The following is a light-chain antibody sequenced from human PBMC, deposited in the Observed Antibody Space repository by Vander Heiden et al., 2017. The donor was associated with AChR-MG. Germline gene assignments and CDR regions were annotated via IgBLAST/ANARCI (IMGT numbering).Light chain of an antibody. CDR1: QGIRND. CDR2: AAS. V-gene: IGKV1-6*01. Sequence: AIQMTLSPSSLSASVGDRVTITCRASQGIRNDLGWYQQKPGKAPKLLIYAASSLQSGVPSRFSGSGSGTDFTLTISSLQPEDFATYYCRQDDNCPFTFGGGTKVEIK. J-gene: IGKJ4*01. CDR3: RQDDNCPFT.